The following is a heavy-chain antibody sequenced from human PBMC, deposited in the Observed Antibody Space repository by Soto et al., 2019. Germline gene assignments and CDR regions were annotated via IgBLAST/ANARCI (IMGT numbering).Heavy chain of an antibody. Sequence: EVQLVESGGGLVKPGGSLRLSCAASGFTFSSYSMNWVRQAPGKGLAWVSSISSSSSYIYYADSVKGRFTISRDNAKNSLYLQMNSLRAEDTAVYYCARARGSGSYAFFDYWGQGTLVTVSS. D-gene: IGHD3-10*01. V-gene: IGHV3-21*01. CDR3: ARARGSGSYAFFDY. CDR1: GFTFSSYS. J-gene: IGHJ4*02. CDR2: ISSSSSYI.